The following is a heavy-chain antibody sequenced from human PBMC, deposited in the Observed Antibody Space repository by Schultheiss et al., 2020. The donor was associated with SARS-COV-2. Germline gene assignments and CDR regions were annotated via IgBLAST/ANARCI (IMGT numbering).Heavy chain of an antibody. CDR2: ISSSSSYT. V-gene: IGHV3-11*06. J-gene: IGHJ3*02. Sequence: GGSLRLSCAASGFTFSDYYMSWIRQAPGKGLEWVSYISSSSSYTNYADSVKGRFTISRDNAKNSLYLQMNSLRAEDTAVYYCASSYYDHDAFDIWGQGTMVTVSS. CDR1: GFTFSDYY. CDR3: ASSYYDHDAFDI. D-gene: IGHD3-22*01.